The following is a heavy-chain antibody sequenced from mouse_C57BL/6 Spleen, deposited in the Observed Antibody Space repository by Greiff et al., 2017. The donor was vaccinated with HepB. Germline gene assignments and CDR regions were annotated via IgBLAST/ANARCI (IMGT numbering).Heavy chain of an antibody. V-gene: IGHV1-54*01. CDR3: AIDYYGSSLDY. D-gene: IGHD1-1*01. CDR2: INPGSGGT. CDR1: GYAFTNYL. Sequence: VQLQQSGAELVRPGTSVKVSCKASGYAFTNYLIEWVKQRPGQGLEWIGVINPGSGGTNYNEKFKGKATLTADKSSSTAYMQLSSLTSEDSAVDFCAIDYYGSSLDYWGQGTTLTVSS. J-gene: IGHJ2*01.